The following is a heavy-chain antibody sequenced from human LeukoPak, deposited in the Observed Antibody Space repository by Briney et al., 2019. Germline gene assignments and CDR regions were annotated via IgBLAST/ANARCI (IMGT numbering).Heavy chain of an antibody. CDR3: ANHQAHY. CDR1: GFTFSDYY. V-gene: IGHV3-23*01. Sequence: PGGSLRLSCAASGFTFSDYYMSWIRQAPGKGLEWVSAIGGSGASTYYADSVKGRFTISRDNSKNTLYLQMNSLRAEDTAIYYCANHQAHYWGQGTLVTVSS. CDR2: IGGSGAST. J-gene: IGHJ4*02.